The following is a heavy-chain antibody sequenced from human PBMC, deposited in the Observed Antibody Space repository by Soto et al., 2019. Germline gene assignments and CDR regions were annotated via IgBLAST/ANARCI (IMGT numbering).Heavy chain of an antibody. J-gene: IGHJ6*03. CDR3: ASHSYPLGCGEILVHYYYDMDV. CDR2: IYYSGST. V-gene: IGHV4-59*08. Sequence: PSETLSLTCICSGRTISSYYWSWIRQPPGQGLEWIGYIYYSGSTNYNPSLKSRVNISVDTSKNQFSLKLSSVTAADTAVYYCASHSYPLGCGEILVHYYYDMDVWGKATTVT. D-gene: IGHD3-10*01. CDR1: GRTISSYY.